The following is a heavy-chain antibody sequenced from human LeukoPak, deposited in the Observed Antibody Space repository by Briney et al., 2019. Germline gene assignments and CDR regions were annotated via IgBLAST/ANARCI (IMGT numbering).Heavy chain of an antibody. D-gene: IGHD6-19*01. J-gene: IGHJ4*02. V-gene: IGHV1-18*01. CDR3: ASLYSSGWSLDY. CDR2: ISAYNGNT. CDR1: GYTFTSYG. Sequence: ASVKVSCKASGYTFTSYGISWVRQAPGQGLEWMGWISAYNGNTNYAQKFQGRVTITADKSTSTAYMELSSLRSEDTAVYYCASLYSSGWSLDYWGQGTLVTVSS.